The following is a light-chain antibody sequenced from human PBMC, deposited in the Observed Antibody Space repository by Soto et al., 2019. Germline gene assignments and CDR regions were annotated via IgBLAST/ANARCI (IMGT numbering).Light chain of an antibody. V-gene: IGKV1-27*01. J-gene: IGKJ1*01. Sequence: DIQLTQSTSSLCASLGDRVTITCRASQGISNYLAWYQQKPGKVPKLLIYAASTLQSGVPSRFSGSGSETDFTLTISSLQPEDFATYSCQQSYSTTWTFGQGTKVDIK. CDR3: QQSYSTTWT. CDR1: QGISNY. CDR2: AAS.